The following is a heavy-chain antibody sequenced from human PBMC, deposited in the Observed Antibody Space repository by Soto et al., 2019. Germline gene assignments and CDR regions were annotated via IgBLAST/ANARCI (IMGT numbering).Heavy chain of an antibody. CDR1: GGSISSGGYY. CDR3: ARDMGIAARPGWFDP. V-gene: IGHV4-31*03. CDR2: IYYSGST. J-gene: IGHJ5*02. Sequence: SETLCLTCTVSGGSISSGGYYWSWIRQHPGKGLEWIGYIYYSGSTYYNPSLKSRVTISVDKSKNQFSLKLSSVTAADTAVYYCARDMGIAARPGWFDPWGQGTLVTVSS. D-gene: IGHD6-6*01.